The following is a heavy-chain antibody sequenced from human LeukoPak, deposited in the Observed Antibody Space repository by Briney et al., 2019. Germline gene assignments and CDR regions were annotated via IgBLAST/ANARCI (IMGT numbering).Heavy chain of an antibody. CDR2: TSSDLNVK. J-gene: IGHJ4*02. CDR3: AREGYYGSGSPPSLYFDY. Sequence: GGSLGLSCAASGFTFRNYVIHWVRQAPGKGLEWVAVTSSDLNVKFYADSVKGRFTISRDNSRSTLYLQMNSLRPEDTAIYYCAREGYYGSGSPPSLYFDYWGQGTLVTVSS. V-gene: IGHV3-30-3*01. CDR1: GFTFRNYV. D-gene: IGHD3-10*01.